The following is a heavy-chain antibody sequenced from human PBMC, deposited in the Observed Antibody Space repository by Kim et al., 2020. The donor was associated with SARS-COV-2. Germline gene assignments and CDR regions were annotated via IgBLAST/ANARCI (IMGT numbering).Heavy chain of an antibody. Sequence: SETLSLTCTVSGGSISSSSYYWGWIRQPPGKGLEWIGSIYYSGSTYYNPSLKSRVTISVDTSKNQFSLKLSSVTAADTAVYYCAGPGGVWGNFDYWGQGTLVTVSS. J-gene: IGHJ4*02. CDR3: AGPGGVWGNFDY. D-gene: IGHD3-16*01. V-gene: IGHV4-39*01. CDR1: GGSISSSSYY. CDR2: IYYSGST.